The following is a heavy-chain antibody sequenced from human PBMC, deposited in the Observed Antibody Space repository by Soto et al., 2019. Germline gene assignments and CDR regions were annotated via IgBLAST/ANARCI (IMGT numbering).Heavy chain of an antibody. CDR2: ISYDGSNK. CDR1: GFTFSSYA. V-gene: IGHV3-30-3*01. Sequence: QVQLVESGGGVVQPGRSLRLSCAASGFTFSSYAMHWVRQAPGKGLEWVAVISYDGSNKYYADSVKGRFTISRDNSKTTLYLQMNSLRAEDTAVYYCARDLSGSLDYWGQGTLVTVSS. J-gene: IGHJ4*02. D-gene: IGHD1-26*01. CDR3: ARDLSGSLDY.